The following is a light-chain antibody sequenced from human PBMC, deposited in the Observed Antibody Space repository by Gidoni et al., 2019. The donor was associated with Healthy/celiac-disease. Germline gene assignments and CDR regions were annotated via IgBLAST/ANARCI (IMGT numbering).Light chain of an antibody. Sequence: EIVLTQSPGTLSLSPGERATHSCRASQRVSSSYLAWYQQKPGQAPRLLIYGASSRATGIPDRFSGSGSGTDFTLSISSLEPEDFAVYYCQQYGSSPRTFGQGTKVEIK. J-gene: IGKJ1*01. CDR1: QRVSSSY. CDR3: QQYGSSPRT. CDR2: GAS. V-gene: IGKV3-20*01.